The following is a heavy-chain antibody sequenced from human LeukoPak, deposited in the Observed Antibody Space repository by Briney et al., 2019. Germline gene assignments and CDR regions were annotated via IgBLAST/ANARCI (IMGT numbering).Heavy chain of an antibody. J-gene: IGHJ2*01. D-gene: IGHD7-27*01. CDR1: GYSLSSGYY. CDR2: IYHSGNT. Sequence: SETLSLTCTVSGYSLSSGYYWGWIRQPPGKGLEWIGNIYHSGNTYYNPSLKSRVTISVDTSKNQFSLRLSSVTAADTAVYNCAREKMGTPPWPSTKSYWYFDLWGRGTLVTVSS. V-gene: IGHV4-38-2*02. CDR3: AREKMGTPPWPSTKSYWYFDL.